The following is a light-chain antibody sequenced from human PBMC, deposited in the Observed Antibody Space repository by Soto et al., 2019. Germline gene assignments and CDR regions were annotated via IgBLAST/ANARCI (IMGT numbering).Light chain of an antibody. Sequence: EIVMTQSPATLSVSPWGRATLSCRASQSISDTLAWYQQKPGQAPRLLIYGASGRATGIPDRFSGSGSGTDFTLTITRLEPEDFAVFYCQQYGTSEIIFGQGTRLEIK. CDR3: QQYGTSEII. CDR1: QSISDT. CDR2: GAS. J-gene: IGKJ5*01. V-gene: IGKV3-20*01.